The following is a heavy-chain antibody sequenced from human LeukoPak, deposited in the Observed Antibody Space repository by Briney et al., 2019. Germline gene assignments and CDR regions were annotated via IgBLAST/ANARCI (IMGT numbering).Heavy chain of an antibody. CDR1: GGSFSGYY. CDR2: INHSGST. J-gene: IGHJ5*02. Sequence: SETLSLTCAVYGGSFSGYYWSWIRQPPGKGLDWIGEINHSGSTNYNPSVKSRVTISVDTSKNQFSLKMSSVTAADTAVYYCAGRLGFGELSWFDPWGQGTLVTVSS. V-gene: IGHV4-34*01. CDR3: AGRLGFGELSWFDP. D-gene: IGHD3-10*01.